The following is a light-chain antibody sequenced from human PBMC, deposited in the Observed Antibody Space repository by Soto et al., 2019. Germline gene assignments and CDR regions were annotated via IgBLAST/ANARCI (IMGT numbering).Light chain of an antibody. V-gene: IGKV3D-15*01. Sequence: EIVMTQSPAILSVSPGERATLSCRASQSVSSNLAWYQQKPGQAPRLLIYGASTRATGIPARFSGSGSGTEFTLTISSLQSEDSAVYYCQQYHSWPAFGQGTKVDIK. CDR1: QSVSSN. CDR3: QQYHSWPA. J-gene: IGKJ1*01. CDR2: GAS.